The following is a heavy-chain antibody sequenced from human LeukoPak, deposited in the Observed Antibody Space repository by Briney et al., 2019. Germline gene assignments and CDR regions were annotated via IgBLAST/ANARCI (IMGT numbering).Heavy chain of an antibody. CDR2: ISRSSRHL. V-gene: IGHV3-21*04. J-gene: IGHJ4*02. Sequence: GGSLRLSCAASGFTFSSYSMNWVRQAPGKGLEWVSSISRSSRHLYYADSVKGRFTICRDNSKNTLYLQMNSLRAEDTAVYYCAKDRADYYDILTGYYPDWGQGTLVTVSS. CDR3: AKDRADYYDILTGYYPD. D-gene: IGHD3-9*01. CDR1: GFTFSSYS.